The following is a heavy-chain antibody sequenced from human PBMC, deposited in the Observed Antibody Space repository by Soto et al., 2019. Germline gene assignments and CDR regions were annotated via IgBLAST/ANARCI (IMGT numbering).Heavy chain of an antibody. J-gene: IGHJ4*02. V-gene: IGHV3-21*03. Sequence: ASLGLSCAASGFTFSRYSINWVRQAPGKGLEWVSFISSSSSYTYYAESVKGRFTISRDNAKNSLYLQMNSLRAEDTAVYYCARELGSGSYGQGIDYWGQGNLVTGSS. D-gene: IGHD1-26*01. CDR3: ARELGSGSYGQGIDY. CDR2: ISSSSSYT. CDR1: GFTFSRYS.